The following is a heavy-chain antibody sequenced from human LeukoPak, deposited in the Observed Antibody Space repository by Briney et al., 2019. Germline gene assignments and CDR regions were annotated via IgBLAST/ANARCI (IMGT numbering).Heavy chain of an antibody. CDR2: IDSDGSTT. D-gene: IGHD1-1*01. CDR1: GFTFSNYW. Sequence: PGGSLRLSCAASGFTFSNYWMHWVRQAPGKGLVRLSRIDSDGSTTNYADSVKGRFTTSRDNAKNTLYLQMNSLRVDDTGFYYCARGGATGTTLASEHWGQGTLATVSS. CDR3: ARGGATGTTLASEH. V-gene: IGHV3-74*01. J-gene: IGHJ1*01.